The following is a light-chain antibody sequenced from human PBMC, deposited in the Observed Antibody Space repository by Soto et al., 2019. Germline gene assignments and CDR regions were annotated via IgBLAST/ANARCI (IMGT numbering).Light chain of an antibody. Sequence: EIVMTQSPATLSVCPGERATLSCRASQSVSSNLAWYQQKPGQAPRLLIYGASTRATGIPARFSGSGSGTEFTLTISSLQSEDFAVYYCQQYNNWLSWTFGQGTKVDIK. CDR2: GAS. J-gene: IGKJ1*01. CDR1: QSVSSN. V-gene: IGKV3-15*01. CDR3: QQYNNWLSWT.